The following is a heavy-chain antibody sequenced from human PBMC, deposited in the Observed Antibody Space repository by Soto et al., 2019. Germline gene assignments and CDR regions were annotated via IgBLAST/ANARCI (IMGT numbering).Heavy chain of an antibody. V-gene: IGHV1-3*01. J-gene: IGHJ5*02. Sequence: QVQLVQSGAEVKKPGASVKVSCKASGYTFTSYAMHWVRQAPGQRLEWMGWINAGNGNTKYSQKFQGRVTITRDTSASTAYMELSSLRSEDTAVYYCARRRYSSGWYGLDWFDPWGQGTLVTVSS. CDR2: INAGNGNT. CDR1: GYTFTSYA. CDR3: ARRRYSSGWYGLDWFDP. D-gene: IGHD6-19*01.